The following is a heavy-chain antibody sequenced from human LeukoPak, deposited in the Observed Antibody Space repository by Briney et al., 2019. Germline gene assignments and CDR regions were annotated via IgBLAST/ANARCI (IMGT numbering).Heavy chain of an antibody. V-gene: IGHV3-9*01. CDR3: AKDRDYYGSGSYIVSDH. CDR2: ISWNSGSI. Sequence: GGSLRLSCAASGFTFDDYAMHWVRQAPGKGLEWVSGISWNSGSIGYADSVKGRFTISRDNAKNSLYLQMNSLRAEDTALYYCAKDRDYYGSGSYIVSDHWGQGTLVTVSS. J-gene: IGHJ4*02. D-gene: IGHD3-10*01. CDR1: GFTFDDYA.